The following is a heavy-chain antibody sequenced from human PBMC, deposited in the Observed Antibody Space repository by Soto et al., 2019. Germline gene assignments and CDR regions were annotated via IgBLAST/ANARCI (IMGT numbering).Heavy chain of an antibody. CDR3: ARSGYSYGEFDY. CDR1: GGSISRGGYY. J-gene: IGHJ4*02. D-gene: IGHD5-18*01. CDR2: IYYSGST. V-gene: IGHV4-31*03. Sequence: SETLSLTCTVSGGSISRGGYYWSWIRQHPGKGLEWIGYIYYSGSTYYNPSLKSRVTISVDTSKNQFSLKLSSVTAADTAVYYCARSGYSYGEFDYWGQGTLVTVSS.